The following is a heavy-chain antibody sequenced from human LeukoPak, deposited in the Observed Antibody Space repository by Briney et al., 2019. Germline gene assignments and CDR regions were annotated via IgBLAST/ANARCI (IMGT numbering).Heavy chain of an antibody. J-gene: IGHJ4*02. D-gene: IGHD3-16*01. CDR1: LRFGCHG. V-gene: IGHV3-30*18. CDR3: AKEGRWGSWYFDY. CDR2: VAADGGAK. Sequence: PGRSLRLSCDLRFGCHGMHWVRQAPGKGLEWLAVVAADGGAKFYADSVRGRFTIFRDTSRNTVFLQLSGLKTEDTAVYYCAKEGRWGSWYFDYWGQGALVTVSS.